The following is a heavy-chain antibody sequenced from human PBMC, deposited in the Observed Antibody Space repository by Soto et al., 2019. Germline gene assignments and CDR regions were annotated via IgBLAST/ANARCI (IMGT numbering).Heavy chain of an antibody. CDR3: ASPSSSWGSYYYYGMDV. J-gene: IGHJ6*02. CDR2: IYYSGST. Sequence: SETLSLTCTVSGGSISSSSYYWGWIRQPPGKGLEWIGSIYYSGSTYYNPSLKSRVTISVDTSKNQFSLKLSSVTAADTAVYYCASPSSSWGSYYYYGMDVWGQGTTVTVSS. CDR1: GGSISSSSYY. D-gene: IGHD6-13*01. V-gene: IGHV4-39*01.